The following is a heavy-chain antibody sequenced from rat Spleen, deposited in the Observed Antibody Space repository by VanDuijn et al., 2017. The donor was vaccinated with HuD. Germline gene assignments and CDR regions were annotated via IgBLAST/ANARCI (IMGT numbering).Heavy chain of an antibody. CDR2: IKAKSNNYAT. CDR1: GFTFSSAW. Sequence: EVQVLESGGGLVQPGNSLKLSCATSGFTFSSAWMYWYRQFPEKRLEWIARIKAKSNNYATDYTESVKGRFTISRDDSKSSIYLQMNNLKEEDTAIYYCARWRIFDYDGPITRYFDYWGQGVMVKVSS. CDR3: ARWRIFDYDGPITRYFDY. V-gene: IGHV6-6*01. D-gene: IGHD1-3*01. J-gene: IGHJ2*01.